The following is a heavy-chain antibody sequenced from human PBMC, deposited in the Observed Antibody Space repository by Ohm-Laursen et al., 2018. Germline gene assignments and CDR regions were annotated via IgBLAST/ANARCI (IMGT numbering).Heavy chain of an antibody. CDR1: GGSISSGGYY. CDR3: ARRRGNWFDP. J-gene: IGHJ5*02. Sequence: TLSLTCTVSGGSISSGGYYWSWISQHPGKGLEWIGYIYYSGSTYYNPSLKSRVTISVDTSKNQFSMKLSSVTAADTAVYYCARRRGNWFDPWGQGTLVTVSS. V-gene: IGHV4-31*03. CDR2: IYYSGST.